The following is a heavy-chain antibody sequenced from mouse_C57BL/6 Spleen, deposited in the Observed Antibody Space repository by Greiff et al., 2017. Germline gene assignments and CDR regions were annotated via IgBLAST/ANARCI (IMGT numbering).Heavy chain of an antibody. D-gene: IGHD1-1*01. J-gene: IGHJ1*03. CDR2: IDPNSGGT. CDR1: GYTFTSYW. Sequence: HVQLQQPGAELVKPGASVKLSCKASGYTFTSYWMPWVKQRPGRGLEWIGRIDPNSGGTKYNEKFKSKATLTVDKPSSTAYMQLSSLTSEDSAVYDCASYGSSRSYWYIDVWGTGTTVTVSS. V-gene: IGHV1-72*01. CDR3: ASYGSSRSYWYIDV.